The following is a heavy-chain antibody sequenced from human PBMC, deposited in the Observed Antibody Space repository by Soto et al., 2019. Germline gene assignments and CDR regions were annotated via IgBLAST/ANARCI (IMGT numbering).Heavy chain of an antibody. V-gene: IGHV3-20*04. CDR1: GFTFDDHG. CDR3: AIDSWRRDYDSVGYLFDY. J-gene: IGHJ4*02. Sequence: EVQLVESGGGVVRPGGSLRLSCAASGFTFDDHGMSWVRQVPGKGLEWISGINWNGGSTGYADSVEGRFTISRDNAKNSLYLQMNSLRAEDTAFYYGAIDSWRRDYDSVGYLFDYWGQGTLATVSS. D-gene: IGHD3-22*01. CDR2: INWNGGST.